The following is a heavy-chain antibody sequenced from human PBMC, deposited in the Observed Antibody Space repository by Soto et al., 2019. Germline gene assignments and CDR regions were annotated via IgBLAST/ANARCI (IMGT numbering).Heavy chain of an antibody. J-gene: IGHJ4*02. V-gene: IGHV3-7*04. CDR1: GFIFSNSW. CDR3: ARAGY. Sequence: GSLRLSCAASGFIFSNSWMSWVRQAPGKGLEWVANINQEGSEKYYVDSVRGRFTISRDNAKNSLYMKMNSLRAEDTAVYYCARAGYWGQGTLVTVSS. CDR2: INQEGSEK.